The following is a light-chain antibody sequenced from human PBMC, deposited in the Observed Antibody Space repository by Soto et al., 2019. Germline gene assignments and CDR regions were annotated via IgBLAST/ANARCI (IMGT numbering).Light chain of an antibody. CDR2: DVS. Sequence: DNHLSQAACSICAAVGDRVTLTCRSSQAVNSLLAWFQQKPGMARKSVIYDVSSLQSGVPSRFSGTGYGTEFTLTISSLQPDDFATYYCQQYNSFFGQGTRLEIK. J-gene: IGKJ5*01. V-gene: IGKV1-16*01. CDR1: QAVNSL. CDR3: QQYNSF.